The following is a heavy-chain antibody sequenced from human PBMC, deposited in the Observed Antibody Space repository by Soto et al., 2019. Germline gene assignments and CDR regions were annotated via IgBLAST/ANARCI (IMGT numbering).Heavy chain of an antibody. CDR2: IYATGTT. CDR1: GASISGFY. D-gene: IGHD1-1*01. CDR3: VRDGTKTLRDWFDP. Sequence: PSETLSITCTVSGASISGFYWSWIRKSAGKGPEWIGRIYATGTTDYNPSLKSRVMMSVDTSKKQFSLKLRSVTAADTAVYYCVRDGTKTLRDWFDPWCQGISVTVSS. V-gene: IGHV4-4*07. J-gene: IGHJ5*02.